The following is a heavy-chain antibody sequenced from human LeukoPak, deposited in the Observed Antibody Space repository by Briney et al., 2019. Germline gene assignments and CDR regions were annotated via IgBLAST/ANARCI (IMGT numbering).Heavy chain of an antibody. V-gene: IGHV4-59*08. CDR1: GSSISSYY. D-gene: IGHD1-14*01. CDR2: IYYSGIT. J-gene: IGHJ4*02. Sequence: SETLSLTCTVSGSSISSYYWSWIRQPPGKGLEWIGYIYYSGITNYNPSLKSRVTISVDTSKNHFSLKLSSVTAADTAVYYCARPSSDPEPHYYFDYWGQGTLVTVSS. CDR3: ARPSSDPEPHYYFDY.